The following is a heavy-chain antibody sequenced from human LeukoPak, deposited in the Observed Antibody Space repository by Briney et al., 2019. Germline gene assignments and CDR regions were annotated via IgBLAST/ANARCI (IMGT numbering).Heavy chain of an antibody. Sequence: GGSLRLSCAASGFSFTTYAMSWVRQAPGKGLEWVSTVSGSSGRTFYADSVKGRFTISKDNTKKILYLQMSSLRAEDTAVYYCAKDLINRIEAVGPIDYWGQGTLVTVSS. J-gene: IGHJ4*02. CDR2: VSGSSGRT. CDR3: AKDLINRIEAVGPIDY. D-gene: IGHD6-13*01. V-gene: IGHV3-23*01. CDR1: GFSFTTYA.